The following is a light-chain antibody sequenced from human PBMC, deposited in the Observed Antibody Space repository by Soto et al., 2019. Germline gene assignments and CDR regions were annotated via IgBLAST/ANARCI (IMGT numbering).Light chain of an antibody. CDR3: QQSYSATWT. CDR1: QSVGSS. J-gene: IGKJ1*01. CDR2: DAS. Sequence: EIVLTQSPVILSLSPGERATLSCRASQSVGSSLVWYQQKPGQAPRLLIYDASNRATGIPARFSGSGSGTDFTLTISNLQPEDFATYYCQQSYSATWTFGQGTKLEIK. V-gene: IGKV3-11*01.